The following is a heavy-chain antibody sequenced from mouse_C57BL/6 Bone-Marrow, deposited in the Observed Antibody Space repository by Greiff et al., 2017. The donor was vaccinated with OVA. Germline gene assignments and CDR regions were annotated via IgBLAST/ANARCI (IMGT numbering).Heavy chain of an antibody. CDR1: GFNIKNTY. V-gene: IGHV14-3*01. Sequence: VQLQQSVAELVRPGASVKLSCTASGFNIKNTYMHWVKQRPEQGLEWIGRIDPANGNTKYAPKFQGKATITADTSSNTAYLQLSSLTAEDTAIYYWASDYYGSSPWFAYWGQGTLVTVSA. CDR2: IDPANGNT. D-gene: IGHD1-1*01. J-gene: IGHJ3*01. CDR3: ASDYYGSSPWFAY.